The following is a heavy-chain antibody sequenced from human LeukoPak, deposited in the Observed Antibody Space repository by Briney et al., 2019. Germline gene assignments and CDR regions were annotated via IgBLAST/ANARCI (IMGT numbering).Heavy chain of an antibody. J-gene: IGHJ4*02. Sequence: SVKVSCKASGGTFSSYAIGWVRQAPGQGLEWMGRIIPILGIANYAQKFQGRVTITADKSTSTAYMELSSLRSEDTAVYYCARDRASWPESGTGEPFDYWGQGTLVTVSS. CDR3: ARDRASWPESGTGEPFDY. CDR2: IIPILGIA. V-gene: IGHV1-69*04. CDR1: GGTFSSYA. D-gene: IGHD1-26*01.